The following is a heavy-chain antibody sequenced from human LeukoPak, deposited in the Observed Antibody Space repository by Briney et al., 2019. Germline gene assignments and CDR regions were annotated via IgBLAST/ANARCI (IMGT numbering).Heavy chain of an antibody. CDR1: GFTFSSYW. Sequence: GGSLRLSCAASGFTFSSYWMSWVRQAPGKGLEWVANIKQDGSEKYYVDSVKGRFTISRDNAKNSLYLQMNSLRAEDAAVYYCARDRIGLLWFGETKKGDYWGQGTLVTVSS. CDR2: IKQDGSEK. V-gene: IGHV3-7*01. D-gene: IGHD3-10*01. CDR3: ARDRIGLLWFGETKKGDY. J-gene: IGHJ4*02.